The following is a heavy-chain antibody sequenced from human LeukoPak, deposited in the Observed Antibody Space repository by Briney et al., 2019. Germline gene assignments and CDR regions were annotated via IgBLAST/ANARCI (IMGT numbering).Heavy chain of an antibody. Sequence: GGSLRLSCAASGFTFSSDAMSWGRPAPGKGLEWVSAISASGGRTYYADSVKGRFTISRDNSKNTLYLQMNSLRAEDTAVYYCANGGVMGSIHFDYWGQGTLVTVSS. CDR3: ANGGVMGSIHFDY. D-gene: IGHD3-16*01. CDR2: ISASGGRT. V-gene: IGHV3-23*01. J-gene: IGHJ4*02. CDR1: GFTFSSDA.